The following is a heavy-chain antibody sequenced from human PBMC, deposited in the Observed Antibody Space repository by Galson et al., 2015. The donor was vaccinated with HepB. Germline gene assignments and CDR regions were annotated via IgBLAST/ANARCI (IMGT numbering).Heavy chain of an antibody. CDR1: GYTLTELS. D-gene: IGHD3-3*01. V-gene: IGHV1-24*01. CDR2: FDPEDGET. J-gene: IGHJ5*02. Sequence: SVKVSCKVSGYTLTELSMHWVRQAPGKGLEWMGGFDPEDGETIYAQKFQGRVTMTEDTSTDTAYMELSSLRSEDTAVYYCATGRYDFWSGQEEVGVFNWFDPWGQGTLVTVSS. CDR3: ATGRYDFWSGQEEVGVFNWFDP.